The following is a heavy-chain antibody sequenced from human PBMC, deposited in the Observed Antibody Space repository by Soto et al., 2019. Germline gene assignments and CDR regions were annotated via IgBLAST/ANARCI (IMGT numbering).Heavy chain of an antibody. CDR2: ISYDGSNK. J-gene: IGHJ6*02. CDR1: GFTFSSYG. V-gene: IGHV3-30*18. D-gene: IGHD1-26*01. CDR3: AKDLGPSGSSSGGVYYYYYGMDV. Sequence: LRLSCAASGFTFSSYGMHWVRQAPGKGLEWVAVISYDGSNKYYADSVKGRFTISRDNSKNTLYLQMNSLRAEDTAVYYCAKDLGPSGSSSGGVYYYYYGMDVWGQGTTVTVSS.